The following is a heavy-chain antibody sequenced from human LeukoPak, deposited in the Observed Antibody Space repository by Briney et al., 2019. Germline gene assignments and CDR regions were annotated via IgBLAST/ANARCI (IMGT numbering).Heavy chain of an antibody. CDR3: ARDGIDIVATATTYGMDV. Sequence: ASVKVSCKASGYTFTSYGISWVRQAPGQGLEWMGWISAYNGNTNYAQKLQGRVTMTTDTSTSTAYMELRSLRSDDTAVYYCARDGIDIVATATTYGMDVWGQGTTVTVSS. V-gene: IGHV1-18*01. J-gene: IGHJ6*02. CDR1: GYTFTSYG. D-gene: IGHD5-12*01. CDR2: ISAYNGNT.